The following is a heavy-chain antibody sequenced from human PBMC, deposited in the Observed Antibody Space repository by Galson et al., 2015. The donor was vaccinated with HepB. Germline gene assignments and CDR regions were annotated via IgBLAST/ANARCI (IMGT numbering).Heavy chain of an antibody. J-gene: IGHJ3*02. CDR3: ARDPPHDNYYDSSEDAFDI. CDR2: INSDGSST. D-gene: IGHD3-22*01. Sequence: SLRLSCAASGFTFSSYWMHWVRQAPGKGLVWVSRINSDGSSTSYADSVKGRFTISRDNAKNTLYLQMNSLRAEDTAVYYCARDPPHDNYYDSSEDAFDIWGQGTMVTVSS. V-gene: IGHV3-74*01. CDR1: GFTFSSYW.